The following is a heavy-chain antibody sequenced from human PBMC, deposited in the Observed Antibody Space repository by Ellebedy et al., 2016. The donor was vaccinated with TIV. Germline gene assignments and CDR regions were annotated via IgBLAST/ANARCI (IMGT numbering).Heavy chain of an antibody. V-gene: IGHV3-30*18. J-gene: IGHJ6*02. CDR2: ISYDGSNK. Sequence: GESLKISXAASGFTFSSYGMHWVRQAPGKGLEWVAVISYDGSNKYYADSVKGRFTISRDNSKNTLYLQMNSLRAEDTAVYYCAKGGQLVPGLGMDVWGQGTTVTVSS. CDR1: GFTFSSYG. D-gene: IGHD6-13*01. CDR3: AKGGQLVPGLGMDV.